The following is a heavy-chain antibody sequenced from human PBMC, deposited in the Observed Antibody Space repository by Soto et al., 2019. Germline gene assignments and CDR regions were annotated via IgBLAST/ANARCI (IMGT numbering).Heavy chain of an antibody. CDR2: IYSGGST. CDR1: GFTVSSNY. V-gene: IGHV3-53*01. CDR3: ARGGYSSSFSFDY. J-gene: IGHJ4*02. Sequence: GGSLRLSCAASGFTVSSNYMSWVRQAPGKGLEWVSVIYSGGSTYYADSVKGRFTIARDNSQNTQYLQMNSLIAEDSAVYYCARGGYSSSFSFDYWGQGTLVTVSS. D-gene: IGHD6-6*01.